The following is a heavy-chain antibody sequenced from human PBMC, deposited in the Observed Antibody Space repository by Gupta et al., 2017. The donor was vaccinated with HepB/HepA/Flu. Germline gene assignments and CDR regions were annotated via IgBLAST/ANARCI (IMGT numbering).Heavy chain of an antibody. CDR2: ISGSGGST. J-gene: IGHJ3*02. V-gene: IGHV3-23*01. D-gene: IGHD1-26*01. CDR1: GFTFSSYA. Sequence: EVQLLESGGGLVQPGGSLRLSCAAPGFTFSSYAMSWVRQAPGKGLEWVSAISGSGGSTYYADSVKGRFTISRDNSKNTLYLQMNSLRAEDTAVYYCAKGTAGWELLLNDAFDIWGQGTMVTVSS. CDR3: AKGTAGWELLLNDAFDI.